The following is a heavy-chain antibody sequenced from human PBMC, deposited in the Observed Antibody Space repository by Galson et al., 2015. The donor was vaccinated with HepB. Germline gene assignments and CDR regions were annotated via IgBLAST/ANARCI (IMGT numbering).Heavy chain of an antibody. CDR3: AREGHYYDSRGYYGVFDI. V-gene: IGHV1-69*05. J-gene: IGHJ3*02. Sequence: SVKVSCKASGGTFTNYALSWVRQALGQGLEGMGGIIPILHTPNYAQKFQGRVTISTDESTSTVYMELSSLRSEDTAFYYCAREGHYYDSRGYYGVFDIWGQGTMVTVSS. CDR2: IIPILHTP. CDR1: GGTFTNYA. D-gene: IGHD3-22*01.